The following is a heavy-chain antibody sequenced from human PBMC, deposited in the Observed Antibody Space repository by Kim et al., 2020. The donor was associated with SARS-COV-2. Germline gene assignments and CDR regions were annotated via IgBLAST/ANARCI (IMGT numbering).Heavy chain of an antibody. V-gene: IGHV3-23*01. CDR3: AKVTSGSRGWFEYFQH. CDR2: IRDSGGST. J-gene: IGHJ1*01. D-gene: IGHD3-10*01. Sequence: GGSLRLSCAASGFTFNNYAMSWVRQAPGKGLEWVSGIRDSGGSTEYADSVKGRFSISRDNSKNTLYLHMESLRAEDTAVYYCAKVTSGSRGWFEYFQHWGQGALVTVSS. CDR1: GFTFNNYA.